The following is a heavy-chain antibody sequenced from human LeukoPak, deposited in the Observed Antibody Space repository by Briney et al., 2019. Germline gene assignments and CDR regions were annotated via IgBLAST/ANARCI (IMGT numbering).Heavy chain of an antibody. CDR3: ARDIGDYGDYFDY. J-gene: IGHJ4*02. CDR1: GFTFINAW. CDR2: ISSSSSYI. D-gene: IGHD4-17*01. V-gene: IGHV3-21*01. Sequence: GGSLRLSCEASGFTFINAWMNWVRQAPGKGLEWVSSISSSSSYIYYADSVKGRFTISRDNAKNSLYLQMNSLRAEDTAVYYCARDIGDYGDYFDYWGQGTLVTVSS.